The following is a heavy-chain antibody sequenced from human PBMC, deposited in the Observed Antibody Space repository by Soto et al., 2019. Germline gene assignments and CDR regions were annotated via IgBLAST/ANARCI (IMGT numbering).Heavy chain of an antibody. J-gene: IGHJ3*01. CDR1: GNSFAGYL. CDR2: IYPGDSDT. V-gene: IGHV5-51*01. D-gene: IGHD3-10*01. CDR3: ARIPGVRGVFDGFNV. Sequence: XDSLKISWKCSGNSFAGYLIGWVLQMPGKGLDWMGVIYPGDSDTRYSPSFHGQVTISADESISTAYLQWSSLKASDTAMYFCARIPGVRGVFDGFNVWGQGTMVTVSS.